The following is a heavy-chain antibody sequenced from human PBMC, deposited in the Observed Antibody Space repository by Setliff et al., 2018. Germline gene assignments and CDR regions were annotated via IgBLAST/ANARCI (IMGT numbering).Heavy chain of an antibody. V-gene: IGHV4-39*02. CDR2: IYYSGST. Sequence: SETLSLTCAVSGGSISSPNWWNWVRQPPGKGLEWIGSIYYSGSTYYNPSLKSRVTISVDTAKNHFSLTMTSVTAADTALYFCARGFPVTSYRSHYYMDVWGEGTTVTSP. J-gene: IGHJ6*03. CDR1: GGSISSPNW. CDR3: ARGFPVTSYRSHYYMDV. D-gene: IGHD4-4*01.